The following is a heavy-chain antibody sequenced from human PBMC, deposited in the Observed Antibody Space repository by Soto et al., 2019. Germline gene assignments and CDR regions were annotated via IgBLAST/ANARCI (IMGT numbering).Heavy chain of an antibody. CDR1: GGSISSGDYY. CDR2: IYYSGST. D-gene: IGHD3-22*01. Sequence: PSETLSLTCTVSGGSISSGDYYWSWIRQPPGKGLEWIGYIYYSGSTYYNPSLKSRVTISVDTSKNQFSLKLSSVTAADTAVYYCARENPHYYDSSGYVDYWGQGTLVTVSS. CDR3: ARENPHYYDSSGYVDY. J-gene: IGHJ4*02. V-gene: IGHV4-30-4*01.